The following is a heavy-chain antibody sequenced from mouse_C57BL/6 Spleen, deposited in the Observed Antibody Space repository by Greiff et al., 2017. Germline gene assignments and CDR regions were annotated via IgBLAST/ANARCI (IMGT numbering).Heavy chain of an antibody. CDR1: GFSLSTFGMG. V-gene: IGHV8-8*01. CDR2: IWWDDDK. CDR3: ARIATNWDVGY. Sequence: QVTLKESGPGILQPSQTLSLTCSFSGFSLSTFGMGVGWIRQPSGKGLEWLVHIWWDDDKYYNPTLKSPLTISKDTSKNQVFLKVANVDTADTATYYCARIATNWDVGYWGQGTTLTVSS. D-gene: IGHD4-1*01. J-gene: IGHJ2*01.